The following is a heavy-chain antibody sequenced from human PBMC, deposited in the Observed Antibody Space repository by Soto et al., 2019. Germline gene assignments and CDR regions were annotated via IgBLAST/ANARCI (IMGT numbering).Heavy chain of an antibody. CDR1: GGSISSGGNY. CDR2: IYHSGST. CDR3: ARARMVRGIIYYYVKDV. Sequence: QVQLQESGPGLVKSSQTLSLTCTVSGGSISSGGNYWSWIRQHPGKGLERIGYIYHSGSTYYNPSLKSRVTITVDTTKNQYNLKLNSATAADTAVYYCARARMVRGIIYYYVKDVWGQGTMVTVSS. V-gene: IGHV4-31*03. J-gene: IGHJ6*02. D-gene: IGHD3-10*01.